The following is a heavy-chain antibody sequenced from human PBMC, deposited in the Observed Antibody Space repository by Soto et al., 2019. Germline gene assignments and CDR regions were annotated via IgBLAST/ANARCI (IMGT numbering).Heavy chain of an antibody. CDR2: IKSKTDGGTT. J-gene: IGHJ4*02. D-gene: IGHD3-10*01. Sequence: PGGSLRLSCAAPGFPFSNTWMSWVRQAPGKGLEWVGRIKSKTDGGTTDYAAPVKGRFTISRDDSKNTLYLQMNSLKTEDTAVYYCTTAPYGSGSYNRHYWGQGT. CDR3: TTAPYGSGSYNRHY. V-gene: IGHV3-15*01. CDR1: GFPFSNTW.